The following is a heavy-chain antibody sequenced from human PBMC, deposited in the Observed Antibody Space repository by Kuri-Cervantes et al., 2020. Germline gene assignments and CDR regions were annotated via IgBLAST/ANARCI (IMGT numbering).Heavy chain of an antibody. V-gene: IGHV3-33*08. CDR2: VWSDGSSN. CDR1: GFTFSSYE. CDR3: TRDPQATGLAFDY. D-gene: IGHD1-1*01. J-gene: IGHJ4*02. Sequence: GGSLRLSCAASGFTFSSYEMNWVRQAPGKGLEWVAVVWSDGSSNYYEDSVKGRFTISRDNSKNMLYLQMNSLRAEDTAVYYCTRDPQATGLAFDYWGQGSLVTVSS.